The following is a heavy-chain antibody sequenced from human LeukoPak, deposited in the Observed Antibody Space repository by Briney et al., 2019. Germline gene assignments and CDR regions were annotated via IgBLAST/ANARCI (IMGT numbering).Heavy chain of an antibody. V-gene: IGHV3-30-3*01. CDR1: GFTFSSYA. J-gene: IGHJ6*02. CDR3: ARERKATTNYYYYYGMDV. CDR2: ISYDGSNK. Sequence: GGSLRLSCAASGFTFSSYAMHWVRQAPGKGLEWVAVISYDGSNKYYADSVKGRFTISRDKSKNTLYLQMNGLRAEDTAVYYCARERKATTNYYYYYGMDVWGQGTTVTVSS. D-gene: IGHD5-12*01.